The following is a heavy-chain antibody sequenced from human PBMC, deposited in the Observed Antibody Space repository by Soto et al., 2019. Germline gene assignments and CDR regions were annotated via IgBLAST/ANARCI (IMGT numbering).Heavy chain of an antibody. CDR1: GGTFSSYA. D-gene: IGHD6-13*01. J-gene: IGHJ6*02. CDR2: IIPIFGTA. CDR3: ARETTGYSGPADV. Sequence: ASVKVSCKASGGTFSSYAISWVRQAPGQGLEWMGGIIPIFGTANYAQKFQGRVTITADESTSTAYMELSSLRSEDTAVYYCARETTGYSGPADVWGQGTTVTVSS. V-gene: IGHV1-69*13.